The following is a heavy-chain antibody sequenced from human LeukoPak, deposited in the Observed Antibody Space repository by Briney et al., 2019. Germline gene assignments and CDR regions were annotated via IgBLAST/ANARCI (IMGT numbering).Heavy chain of an antibody. CDR2: ISASGDST. D-gene: IGHD3-10*01. CDR3: AKGFNYGSGRYEYYQH. CDR1: GFTFSDYV. Sequence: GGSLRLSCAASGFTFSDYVMSWVRQAPGKGPEWVSAISASGDSTYYADSVKGRFTISRDNSKNTLFLQMNTLRTTAVYYCAKGFNYGSGRYEYYQHWGQGTLVTVSS. V-gene: IGHV3-23*01. J-gene: IGHJ1*01.